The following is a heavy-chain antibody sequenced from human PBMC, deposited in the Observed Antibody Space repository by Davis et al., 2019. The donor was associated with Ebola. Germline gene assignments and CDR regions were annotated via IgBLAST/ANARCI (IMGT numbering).Heavy chain of an antibody. D-gene: IGHD3-10*01. CDR3: ARAPEYYGSGSYYIVRTYGMDV. Sequence: MPSETLSLTCTVSGGSITNNYWTWIRQPPGKGLEWIGYIYYSGSTNYNPSLKSRVTISVDTSKNQFSLKLSSVTAADTAVYYCARAPEYYGSGSYYIVRTYGMDVWGQGTTVTVSS. CDR1: GGSITNNY. V-gene: IGHV4-59*12. CDR2: IYYSGST. J-gene: IGHJ6*02.